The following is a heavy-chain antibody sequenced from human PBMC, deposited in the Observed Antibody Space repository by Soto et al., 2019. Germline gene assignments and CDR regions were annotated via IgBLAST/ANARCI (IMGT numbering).Heavy chain of an antibody. V-gene: IGHV3-30*18. Sequence: PGGTLRLSCAASGFTFSSYGMHWVRQAAGKGLEWVSLISYDGSNNYYEDTVKGRFTISRDNSKNNLYLQVNSLRVEDTAVYYCAKYFVIFGAAGDNSGMEVWGQGTMVTVPS. CDR3: AKYFVIFGAAGDNSGMEV. CDR1: GFTFSSYG. D-gene: IGHD3-3*01. J-gene: IGHJ6*02. CDR2: ISYDGSNN.